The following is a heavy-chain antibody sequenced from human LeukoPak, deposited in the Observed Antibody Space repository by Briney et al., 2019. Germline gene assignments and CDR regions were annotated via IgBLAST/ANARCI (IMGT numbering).Heavy chain of an antibody. CDR2: IYYSGST. Sequence: SETLSLTCAVSGTSFSSYYWSWIRQPPGKGLEWIGYIYYSGSTNYNPSLKSRVTISVDTSKNQFSLKLSSVTAADTAVYYCARDSYYYDNAFDIWGQGTMVTVSS. CDR3: ARDSYYYDNAFDI. V-gene: IGHV4-59*01. J-gene: IGHJ3*02. D-gene: IGHD3-22*01. CDR1: GTSFSSYY.